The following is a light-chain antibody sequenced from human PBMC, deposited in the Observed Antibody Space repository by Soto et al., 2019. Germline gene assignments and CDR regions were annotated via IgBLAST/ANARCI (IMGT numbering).Light chain of an antibody. CDR2: DAS. Sequence: EIVLTQSPATLSLSPGERATLSCRASQSVSSYLASYQQKPGQAPRLLIYDASNRATGIPARFSGSESGTDFSLTISSLEPEDFAVYYCQQRSNWPSLTFGGGTKVEIK. CDR3: QQRSNWPSLT. J-gene: IGKJ4*01. CDR1: QSVSSY. V-gene: IGKV3-11*01.